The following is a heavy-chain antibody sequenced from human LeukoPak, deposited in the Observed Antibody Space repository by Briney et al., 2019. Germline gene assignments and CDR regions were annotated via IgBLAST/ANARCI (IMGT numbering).Heavy chain of an antibody. Sequence: SQSLSLTRTVSGGAISIYYWSWIRHPPGKGLEWIGYIYYSGSTNYNPSLKSRVTMSVDTSKNQFSLKLSSVTAADTAVYYCARDATMVRGVYYYYMDVWGKGTTVTISS. V-gene: IGHV4-59*12. CDR1: GGAISIYY. J-gene: IGHJ6*03. CDR2: IYYSGST. CDR3: ARDATMVRGVYYYYMDV. D-gene: IGHD3-10*01.